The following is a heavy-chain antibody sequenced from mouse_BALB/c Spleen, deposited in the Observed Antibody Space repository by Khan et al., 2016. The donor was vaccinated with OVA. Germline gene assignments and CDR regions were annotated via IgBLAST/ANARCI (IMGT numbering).Heavy chain of an antibody. CDR1: GYTFTDYS. J-gene: IGHJ2*01. CDR3: ALITTVVGFDY. D-gene: IGHD1-1*01. CDR2: INSETVQP. V-gene: IGHV9-2-1*01. Sequence: QIQLLQSGPVLRKPAETVTISCKASGYTFTDYSMHWLKQAPGNGVSWMVCINSETVQPTYADDSKVRVAVSVETSASTACLRMNTLTNEVPATLFCALITTVVGFDYWGQGTTLTVSS.